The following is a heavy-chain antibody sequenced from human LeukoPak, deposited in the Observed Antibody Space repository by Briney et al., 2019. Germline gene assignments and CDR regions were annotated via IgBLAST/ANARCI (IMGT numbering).Heavy chain of an antibody. CDR1: GFTFSDYY. D-gene: IGHD3-22*01. V-gene: IGHV3-11*04. J-gene: IGHJ4*02. CDR3: AKNYYDSSGGVDY. Sequence: GGSLRLSCVASGFTFSDYYMSWLRQAPGKGLEWVSYIASTGTLVDYEDSVKGRFTISRDNAKNSLYLQMNSLRVEDTAVYYCAKNYYDSSGGVDYWGQGTLVTVSS. CDR2: IASTGTLV.